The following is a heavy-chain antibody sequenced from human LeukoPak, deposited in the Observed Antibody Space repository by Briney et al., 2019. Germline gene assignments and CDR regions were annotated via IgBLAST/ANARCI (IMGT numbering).Heavy chain of an antibody. D-gene: IGHD3-16*01. CDR2: MSPKTGDT. CDR3: ARGLRVGESYSFDS. V-gene: IGHV1-8*01. J-gene: IGHJ4*02. CDR1: GYTSIYYD. Sequence: ASVKVSCKASGYTSIYYDMNWVRRATGQGLEWMGWMSPKTGDTGYAQKFQGRITMTRNTSINTAYMELSSLRSEDTATYYCARGLRVGESYSFDSWGQGVLVTVAS.